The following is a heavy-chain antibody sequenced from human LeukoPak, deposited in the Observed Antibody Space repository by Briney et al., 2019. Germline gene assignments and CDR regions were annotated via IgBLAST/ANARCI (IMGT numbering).Heavy chain of an antibody. CDR3: ARDGGSGSDWDYFDY. Sequence: GGSLRLSCAASGVTLSTYAMSWARQAPGKGLEWVSGISSSGSGDNTYYADSVKGRFTISRDNSKNTLYLQMNSLRAEDTAVYYCARDGGSGSDWDYFDYWGQGTLVTVSS. D-gene: IGHD1-26*01. V-gene: IGHV3-23*01. CDR2: ISSSGSGDNT. CDR1: GVTLSTYA. J-gene: IGHJ4*02.